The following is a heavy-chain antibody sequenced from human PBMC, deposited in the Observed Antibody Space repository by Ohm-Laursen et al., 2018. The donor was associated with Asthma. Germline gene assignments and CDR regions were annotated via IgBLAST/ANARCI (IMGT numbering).Heavy chain of an antibody. CDR3: ARLDWAQSMFDS. CDR1: GGSISSSSYY. V-gene: IGHV4-39*07. CDR2: IYYSGST. D-gene: IGHD3-9*01. Sequence: SDTLSLTCTVSGGSISSSSYYWGWIRQPPGKGLEWIGSIYYSGSTYYNPSLQSRVTLSIDTSKNQVSLRLSSVTAADTALYFCARLDWAQSMFDSWGQGTLVIVSS. J-gene: IGHJ4*02.